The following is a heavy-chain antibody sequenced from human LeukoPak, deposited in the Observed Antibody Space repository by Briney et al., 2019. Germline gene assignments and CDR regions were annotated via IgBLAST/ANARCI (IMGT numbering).Heavy chain of an antibody. J-gene: IGHJ4*02. CDR1: GASVNSHL. CDR2: ISITDGT. Sequence: SETLSLTCTVYGASVNSHLWWWFRQPAPEGLEWIGRISITDGTNYNPSFKSRVTMSVDTSKDQFSLRLTSMTAADTAVYYCAILRRDTSSWYADHSWGQGTLVSVSS. D-gene: IGHD6-13*01. V-gene: IGHV4-4*07. CDR3: AILRRDTSSWYADHS.